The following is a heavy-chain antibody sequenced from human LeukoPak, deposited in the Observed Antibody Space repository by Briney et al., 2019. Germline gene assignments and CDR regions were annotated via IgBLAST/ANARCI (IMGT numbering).Heavy chain of an antibody. CDR3: ARDPERSWDSSAWYYFDY. V-gene: IGHV4-39*07. D-gene: IGHD6-19*01. CDR2: IYYSGST. Sequence: SETLSLTCTVSGGSISSSSYYWGWIRQPPGKGLEWIGSIYYSGSTYYNPSLKSRVTISVDTSKNQFSLKLSSVTAADTAVYYCARDPERSWDSSAWYYFDYWGQGTLVTVSS. CDR1: GGSISSSSYY. J-gene: IGHJ4*02.